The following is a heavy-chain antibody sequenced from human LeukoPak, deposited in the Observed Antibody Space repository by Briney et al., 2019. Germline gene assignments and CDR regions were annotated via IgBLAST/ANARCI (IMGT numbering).Heavy chain of an antibody. CDR1: GGSFSGYY. V-gene: IGHV4-34*01. D-gene: IGHD3-16*02. CDR3: ARMGSYRYLAYFDY. J-gene: IGHJ4*02. CDR2: INHSGST. Sequence: SETLSLTCAVYGGSFSGYYWSWIRQPPGKGLEWIGEINHSGSTNCNPSLKSRVTISVDTSKNQFSLKLSSVTAADTAVYYCARMGSYRYLAYFDYWGQGTLVTVSS.